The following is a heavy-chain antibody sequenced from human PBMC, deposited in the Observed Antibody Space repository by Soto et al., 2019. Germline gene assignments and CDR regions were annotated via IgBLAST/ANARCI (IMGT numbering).Heavy chain of an antibody. D-gene: IGHD1-26*01. CDR2: IIPIFGTA. CDR1: GGTFSSYA. Sequence: QVQLVQSGAEVKKPGSSVKVSCKASGGTFSSYAISWVRQAPGQGLEWMGGIIPIFGTANYAQKFQGRVTITADESTSTAHLERSSLRSEDTAVYSCARPYSGSYGAEYFQHWGQGTLVTVSS. CDR3: ARPYSGSYGAEYFQH. J-gene: IGHJ1*01. V-gene: IGHV1-69*12.